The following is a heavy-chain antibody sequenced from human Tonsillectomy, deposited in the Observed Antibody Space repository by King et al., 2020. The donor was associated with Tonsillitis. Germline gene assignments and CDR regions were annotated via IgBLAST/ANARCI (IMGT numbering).Heavy chain of an antibody. CDR1: GGSISSYY. CDR3: ARDWDYGSGSASLDY. D-gene: IGHD3-10*01. CDR2: IYNSWST. V-gene: IGHV4-4*07. J-gene: IGHJ4*02. Sequence: QLQESGPGLVKHSETLSLTCTVSGGSISSYYWRSIRQPAGKVLQTVGRIYNSWSTTSHPSPKSRVTLSVDTSKNQFSLKLSSVTAADPAVYYCARDWDYGSGSASLDYWGQGTLVTVSS.